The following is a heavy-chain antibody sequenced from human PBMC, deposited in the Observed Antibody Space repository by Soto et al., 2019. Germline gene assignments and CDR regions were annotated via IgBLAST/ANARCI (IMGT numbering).Heavy chain of an antibody. Sequence: PGGSLRLSCAASGFPFSSYWMHWVRQAPGKGLVWVSEISGSGGRTYYADLVKGRLTISRDNSKNMLYLQMNSLTAEDTAVYYCAKVELAAGLDVWGQGTTVTVSS. CDR1: GFPFSSYW. CDR2: ISGSGGRT. D-gene: IGHD6-19*01. V-gene: IGHV3-23*01. J-gene: IGHJ6*02. CDR3: AKVELAAGLDV.